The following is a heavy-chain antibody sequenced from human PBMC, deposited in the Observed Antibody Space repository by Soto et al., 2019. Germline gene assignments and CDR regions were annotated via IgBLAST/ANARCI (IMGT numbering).Heavy chain of an antibody. V-gene: IGHV4-31*03. CDR1: GGSMTTGDQY. D-gene: IGHD1-1*01. CDR3: ARELPQRQGRNMDV. CDR2: INHRGSL. J-gene: IGHJ6*02. Sequence: SETLSLTCTVTGGSMTTGDQYWTWIRHRPGEGLEWFGYINHRGSLYYKPSLESRVSMSVDTSKNQFSLNLSSVTAADTAVYYCARELPQRQGRNMDVWGQGTTVTVSS.